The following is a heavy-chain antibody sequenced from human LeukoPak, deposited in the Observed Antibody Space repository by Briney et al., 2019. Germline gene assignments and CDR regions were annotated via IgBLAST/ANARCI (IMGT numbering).Heavy chain of an antibody. CDR1: GASITGYC. J-gene: IGHJ4*02. V-gene: IGHV4-59*08. D-gene: IGHD2-8*01. CDR2: IYDSGST. CDR3: ARGDIVLMVYAIL. Sequence: SETLSLTCTVSGASITGYCWSWIRQPPGKGLEWIGYIYDSGSTNYNPSLKSRATISVDTSKNQLSLNLSSVTAADTAVYYCARGDIVLMVYAILWGQGTLVTVSS.